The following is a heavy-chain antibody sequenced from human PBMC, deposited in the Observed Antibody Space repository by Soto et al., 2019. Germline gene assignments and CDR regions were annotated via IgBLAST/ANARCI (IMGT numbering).Heavy chain of an antibody. D-gene: IGHD6-13*01. V-gene: IGHV4-59*01. J-gene: IGHJ4*02. CDR2: IYYTVST. CDR1: GGSINNYY. Sequence: PSETLCLTWPVAGGSINNYYWSWIRQPPGKRLEWIGYIYYTVSTTYNPSLDSLVTMSVDTSKNQFFLKLRSVNSADTAVYYCAKYRRTAAEGFTLDYWGRRHLV. CDR3: AKYRRTAAEGFTLDY.